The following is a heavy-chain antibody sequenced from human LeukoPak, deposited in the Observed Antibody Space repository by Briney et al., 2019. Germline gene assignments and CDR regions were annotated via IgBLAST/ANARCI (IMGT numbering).Heavy chain of an antibody. CDR3: ARRGTITWALDY. D-gene: IGHD5-24*01. CDR2: ISSSGSTI. V-gene: IGHV3-11*04. J-gene: IGHJ4*02. CDR1: GFTFSDYY. Sequence: GGSLRLSCAASGFTFSDYYMSWIRQAPGKGLEWISYISSSGSTIYYADSVKGRFTISRDNAKNTLYLQMNSLRAEDTAVYYCARRGTITWALDYWGQGTLVTVSS.